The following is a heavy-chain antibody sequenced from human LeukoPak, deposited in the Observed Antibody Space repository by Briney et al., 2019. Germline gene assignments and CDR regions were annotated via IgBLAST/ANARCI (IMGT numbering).Heavy chain of an antibody. CDR2: INHSESA. V-gene: IGHV4-34*01. CDR3: ARAGVRIILMVYAVFDY. Sequence: PSETLSLTCAVYGGSFSGYYWSWIRQSPGKGLEWIREINHSESASYNPSLKSRVTISVDTSKNQFSLKLSSVTAADTAVYYCARAGVRIILMVYAVFDYWGQGTLVTVSS. J-gene: IGHJ4*02. D-gene: IGHD2-8*01. CDR1: GGSFSGYY.